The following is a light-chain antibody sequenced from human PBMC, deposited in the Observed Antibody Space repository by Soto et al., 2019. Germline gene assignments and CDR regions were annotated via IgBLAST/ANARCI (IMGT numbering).Light chain of an antibody. V-gene: IGKV3-15*01. CDR1: QSVSSK. CDR2: GAS. J-gene: IGKJ1*01. CDR3: QQYNNWPVA. Sequence: EIVMTQSPATLSVSPGERATLSCRASQSVSSKLAWYQQKPGQAPRLLIYGASTRATGIPARFSGSGSGTEFTLTNSSLQSEDFAVYYCQQYNNWPVAFGQGNKVEIK.